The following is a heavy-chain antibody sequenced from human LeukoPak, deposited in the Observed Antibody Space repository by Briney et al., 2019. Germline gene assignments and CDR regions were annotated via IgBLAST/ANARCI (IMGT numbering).Heavy chain of an antibody. V-gene: IGHV4-59*01. CDR2: IYYSGST. J-gene: IGHJ3*02. Sequence: SETLSLTCTVSGGSISSYYWSWIRQPPGKGLEWIGYIYYSGSTNYNPSLKSRVTISVDTSKNQFSLKLSSVTAADTAVYYCARLNSYVAFDIWGQGTMVTVSS. CDR3: ARLNSYVAFDI. D-gene: IGHD5-18*01. CDR1: GGSISSYY.